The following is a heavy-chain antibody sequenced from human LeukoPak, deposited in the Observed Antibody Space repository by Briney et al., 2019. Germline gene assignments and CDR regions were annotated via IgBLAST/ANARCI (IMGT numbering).Heavy chain of an antibody. J-gene: IGHJ3*02. Sequence: PGGSLRLSCAASGFTFSNYAMNWVRQAPGEGLEWVAIISYDGSNKYYADSVKGRFTISRDNSKNTLYLQMNSLRAEDTAVYYCARDRLGYSSGWYNAFDIWGQGTMVIVSS. CDR3: ARDRLGYSSGWYNAFDI. D-gene: IGHD6-19*01. CDR1: GFTFSNYA. V-gene: IGHV3-30*04. CDR2: ISYDGSNK.